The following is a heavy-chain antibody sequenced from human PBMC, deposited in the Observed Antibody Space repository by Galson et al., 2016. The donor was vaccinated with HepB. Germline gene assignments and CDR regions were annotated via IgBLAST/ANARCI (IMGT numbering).Heavy chain of an antibody. D-gene: IGHD3-16*01. J-gene: IGHJ4*02. Sequence: SLRLSCAASGFTFRNAWMSWVRQAPGKGLEWVGRIKSRTDGGTTDYGAPVKGGFTISRDDSENTLFMQMDSLKTEDTAVYYCTTSRLKDDWVGGSGDRYFDNWGQGILVTVSS. CDR2: IKSRTDGGTT. CDR1: GFTFRNAW. V-gene: IGHV3-15*01. CDR3: TTSRLKDDWVGGSGDRYFDN.